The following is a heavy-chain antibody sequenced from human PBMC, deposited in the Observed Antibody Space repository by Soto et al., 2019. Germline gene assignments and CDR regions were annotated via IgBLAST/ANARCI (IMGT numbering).Heavy chain of an antibody. Sequence: ASVKVSCKASGYTFTGYYMHWVRQAPGQGLEWMGWINPNSGGTNYAQKFQGRVTMTRDTSISTAYMELSRLRSDDTAVYYCARGRDYDYVWGSYRSHPYFDYWRQGTLVTVSS. CDR3: ARGRDYDYVWGSYRSHPYFDY. J-gene: IGHJ4*02. CDR1: GYTFTGYY. CDR2: INPNSGGT. V-gene: IGHV1-2*02. D-gene: IGHD3-16*02.